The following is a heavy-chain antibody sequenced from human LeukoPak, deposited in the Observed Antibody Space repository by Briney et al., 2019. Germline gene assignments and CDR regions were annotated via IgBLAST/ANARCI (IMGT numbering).Heavy chain of an antibody. J-gene: IGHJ5*02. Sequence: PSETLSLTCTVSGGSISSYYWSWIRQPPGKGLEWIGYIYYSGSTNYNPSLKSRVTISVDTSKNQFSLKLSSVTAADTAVYYCARESYYYGSGTHRGGNWFDPRGQGTLVTVSS. D-gene: IGHD3-10*01. CDR2: IYYSGST. CDR3: ARESYYYGSGTHRGGNWFDP. CDR1: GGSISSYY. V-gene: IGHV4-59*01.